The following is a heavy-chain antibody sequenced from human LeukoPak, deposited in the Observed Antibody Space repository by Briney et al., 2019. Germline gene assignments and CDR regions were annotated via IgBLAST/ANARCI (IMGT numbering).Heavy chain of an antibody. J-gene: IGHJ4*02. CDR2: INHSGST. CDR3: ARRSPQYYDYVWGSYRSYYFDY. CDR1: GGSFSGYY. Sequence: PSETLSLTCAVYGGSFSGYYWSWIRQPPGKGLEWIGEINHSGSTNYNPSLKSRVTISVDTSKNQFSLKLSSVTAADTAVYYCARRSPQYYDYVWGSYRSYYFDYWGQATLVTVSS. D-gene: IGHD3-16*02. V-gene: IGHV4-34*01.